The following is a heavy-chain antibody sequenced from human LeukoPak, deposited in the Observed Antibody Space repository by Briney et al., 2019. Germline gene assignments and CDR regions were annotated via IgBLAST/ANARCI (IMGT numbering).Heavy chain of an antibody. J-gene: IGHJ4*02. CDR3: ARVGVSVGLLDY. CDR1: GGSISGYY. V-gene: IGHV4-59*08. D-gene: IGHD1-7*01. Sequence: SETLSLTCNVSGGSISGYYWTWIRQSPGRGLEWIGYIYYTGSTIYNPSLKSRVSMSVDTSKNEFSLKLSSLTAADTAVYYCARVGVSVGLLDYWGQGTQVTVSS. CDR2: IYYTGST.